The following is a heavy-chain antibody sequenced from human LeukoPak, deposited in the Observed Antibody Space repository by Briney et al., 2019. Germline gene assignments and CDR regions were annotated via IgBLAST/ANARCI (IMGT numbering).Heavy chain of an antibody. V-gene: IGHV5-51*01. CDR2: IYPGDSDT. Sequence: GESLKISCKGSGYSFTTYWIGWVRQLPGKGLEWMGIIYPGDSDTRYSPSFQGQVTISADKSVSTAYLQWSSLKASDTAMYYCARARYCSGGSCYAEYWGQGTLVTVSS. CDR1: GYSFTTYW. J-gene: IGHJ4*02. D-gene: IGHD2-15*01. CDR3: ARARYCSGGSCYAEY.